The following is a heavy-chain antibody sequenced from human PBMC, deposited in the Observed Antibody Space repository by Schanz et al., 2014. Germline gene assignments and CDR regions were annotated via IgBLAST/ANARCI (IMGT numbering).Heavy chain of an antibody. D-gene: IGHD3-22*01. CDR2: LSGGSSYI. V-gene: IGHV3-21*04. J-gene: IGHJ4*02. Sequence: EVQLVESGGGLVKPGESLRLSCAASGFIFSAYTMNWVRQAPGKGLEWVSSLSGGSSYIFYADSVKGRFTISRDNARYSLYLEMNSLRAEDTAIYFCAKDAAYYDSVIFPDHWGQGTLVTVSS. CDR1: GFIFSAYT. CDR3: AKDAAYYDSVIFPDH.